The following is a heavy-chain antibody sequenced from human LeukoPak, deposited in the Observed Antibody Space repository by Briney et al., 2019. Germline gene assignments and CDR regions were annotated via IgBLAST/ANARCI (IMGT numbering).Heavy chain of an antibody. V-gene: IGHV4-39*01. CDR3: ARKVGGGGAFGI. CDR2: IYYSGST. Sequence: SETLSLTCTVSGGSISSSSYYWGWIRQPPGKGLEWIGSIYYSGSTYYNPSLKSRVTISVDTSKNQFSLKLSSETAADTAVYYCARKVGGGGAFGIWGQGTMVTVSS. J-gene: IGHJ3*02. CDR1: GGSISSSSYY. D-gene: IGHD3-16*01.